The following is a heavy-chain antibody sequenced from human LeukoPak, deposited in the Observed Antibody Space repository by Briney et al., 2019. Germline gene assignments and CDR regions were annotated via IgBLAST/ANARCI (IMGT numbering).Heavy chain of an antibody. V-gene: IGHV1-69*01. D-gene: IGHD3-22*01. Sequence: SVKVSCKASGGTFISYAISWVRQAPGQGLEWMGGIIPIFGTANYAQRFQGRVTITADESTSTAYMELSSLRSEDTAVYYCASLDSSGYFSEFDYWGQGTLVTVSS. CDR1: GGTFISYA. CDR2: IIPIFGTA. CDR3: ASLDSSGYFSEFDY. J-gene: IGHJ4*02.